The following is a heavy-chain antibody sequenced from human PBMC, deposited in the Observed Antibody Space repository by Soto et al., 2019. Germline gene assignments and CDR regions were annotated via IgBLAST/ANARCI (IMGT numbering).Heavy chain of an antibody. CDR2: TYYRSKWYN. CDR3: ARPNLGRHRSTLEPFDT. CDR1: GDSVSSNSAA. Sequence: SQTLSLTCAISGDSVSSNSAAWNWIRQSPSRGLEWLGRTYYRSKWYNDYAISVKSRITINPDTSKNQFSLQLNSVIPEDTAVYYCARPNLGRHRSTLEPFDTWGQGTLVTVSS. D-gene: IGHD1-1*01. J-gene: IGHJ5*02. V-gene: IGHV6-1*01.